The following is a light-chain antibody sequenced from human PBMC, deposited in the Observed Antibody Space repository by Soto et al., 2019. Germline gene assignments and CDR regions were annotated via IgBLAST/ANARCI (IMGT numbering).Light chain of an antibody. V-gene: IGKV1-5*03. CDR3: QQYKNYWT. CDR1: QSISTW. Sequence: DIQMTQSPSTLSAFVGDRVTTTCRASQSISTWLAWFQQKPGKAPKLLIYKASSLESGVPSRFSGSGSGTEFTLTISGLQPDDFATYYCQQYKNYWTFGQGTKVEIK. J-gene: IGKJ1*01. CDR2: KAS.